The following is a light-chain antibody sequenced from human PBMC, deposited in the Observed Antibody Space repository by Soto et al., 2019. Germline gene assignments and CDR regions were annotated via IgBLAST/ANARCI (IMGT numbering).Light chain of an antibody. V-gene: IGKV3D-20*02. CDR1: QSVSSKY. Sequence: EIVLTQSPGTLSLSPGERATLSCRASQSVSSKYLAWYQQKPGQAPRVLIYGTSIRASGVPERFSGGGSGTDFTLTISSLESEDFAVYYCQQRSNWRTVGGGTKV. CDR2: GTS. CDR3: QQRSNWRT. J-gene: IGKJ4*01.